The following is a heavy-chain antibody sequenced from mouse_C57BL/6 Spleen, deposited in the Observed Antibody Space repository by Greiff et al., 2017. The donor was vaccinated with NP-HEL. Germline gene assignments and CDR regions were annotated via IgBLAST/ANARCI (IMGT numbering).Heavy chain of an antibody. CDR2: IDPSDSET. D-gene: IGHD2-2*01. CDR1: GYTFTSYW. J-gene: IGHJ1*03. CDR3: ARDAGYYRDFAV. Sequence: QVQLQQPGAELVRPGSSVKLSCKASGYTFTSYWLHWVKQRPIQGLEWIGNIDPSDSETHSNQQFKDKATLTVDKSSSTAYMQLSSLTSDTSAVFYCARDAGYYRDFAVCGTGTTVSVSS. V-gene: IGHV1-52*01.